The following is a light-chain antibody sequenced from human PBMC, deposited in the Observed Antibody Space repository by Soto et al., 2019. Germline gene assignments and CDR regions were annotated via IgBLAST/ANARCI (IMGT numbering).Light chain of an antibody. Sequence: EVVLTQSPATLSVSPGDRATLSCRASQSVSRTLAWYQQKPGQAPRLLIYGASTRATGVPARFSGSGSATEFPLSISSLQSEDVAVYYCQQYGDWPPETFGQGTKLEI. CDR2: GAS. V-gene: IGKV3-15*01. CDR1: QSVSRT. J-gene: IGKJ2*01. CDR3: QQYGDWPPET.